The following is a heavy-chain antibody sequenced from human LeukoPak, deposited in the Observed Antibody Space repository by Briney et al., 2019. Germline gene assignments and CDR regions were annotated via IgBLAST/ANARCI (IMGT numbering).Heavy chain of an antibody. CDR3: ARRRAYYVDV. Sequence: PSETLSLTCTVSGGSISSSSYYWGWIRQPPGKGLEWIGSIYYSGSTYYNPSLKSRVTISVDTSKNQFSLKLSSVTAADTAVYYCARRRAYYVDVWGKGTTVTVSS. CDR2: IYYSGST. V-gene: IGHV4-39*01. CDR1: GGSISSSSYY. J-gene: IGHJ6*03.